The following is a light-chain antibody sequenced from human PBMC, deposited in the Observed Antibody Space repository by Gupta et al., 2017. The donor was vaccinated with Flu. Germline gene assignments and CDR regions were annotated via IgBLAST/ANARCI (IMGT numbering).Light chain of an antibody. V-gene: IGKV1-39*01. CDR3: QQSDNNPFFT. J-gene: IGKJ3*01. CDR1: QSIGIY. CDR2: AAS. Sequence: DIQLTQSPSSLSASVGDSVTITCRTSQSIGIYLNWYQHKPWKAPKLLIYAASTLQTGVPSRFSGTGYGTDFTLTISSRQPEDFTPYYCQQSDNNPFFTFGHGTKVDVE.